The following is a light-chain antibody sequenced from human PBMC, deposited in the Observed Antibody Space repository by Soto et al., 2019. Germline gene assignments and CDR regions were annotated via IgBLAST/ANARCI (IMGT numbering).Light chain of an antibody. CDR2: AAS. CDR1: QTISDY. Sequence: DIQLTQSPSSLSASVGDRVTITCRAGQTISDYLNWYQQKPGTAPKLLIYAASTLQSGVPSRFSGSRSGTDFTLTISSLQPDDFATYYCQHYNSYSEAFGQGTKVDIK. V-gene: IGKV1-39*01. J-gene: IGKJ1*01. CDR3: QHYNSYSEA.